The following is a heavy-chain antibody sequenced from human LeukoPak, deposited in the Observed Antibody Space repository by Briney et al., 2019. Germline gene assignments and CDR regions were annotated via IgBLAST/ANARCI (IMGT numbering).Heavy chain of an antibody. CDR1: GGTFSDYS. CDR2: ILPLVGRL. D-gene: IGHD5-12*01. V-gene: IGHV1-69*02. Sequence: SVKVSCKAPGGTFSDYSISWVRQAPGQGLEWMGRILPLVGRLHYAQKFQGRFTITADKSTTTVYMELSSLRSEDTAVYYCVRSGYDYDWFDPWGQGTLVTVSS. CDR3: VRSGYDYDWFDP. J-gene: IGHJ5*02.